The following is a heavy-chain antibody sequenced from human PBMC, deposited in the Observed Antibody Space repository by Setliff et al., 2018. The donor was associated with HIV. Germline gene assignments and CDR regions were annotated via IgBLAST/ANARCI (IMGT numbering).Heavy chain of an antibody. CDR3: VWVYTSSPDK. Sequence: SETLSLTCSVSGASINSRSYYWGWIRQSPGKGLECIAFIYYNGHTYQNSSLESRLTMSIDTSKNQVSLKLSSVTAADTAVYYCVWVYTSSPDKWGQGTLVTVSS. CDR2: IYYNGHT. V-gene: IGHV4-39*01. D-gene: IGHD2-2*02. J-gene: IGHJ4*02. CDR1: GASINSRSYY.